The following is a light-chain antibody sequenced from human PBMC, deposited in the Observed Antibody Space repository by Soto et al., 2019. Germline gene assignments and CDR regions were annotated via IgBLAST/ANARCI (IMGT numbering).Light chain of an antibody. J-gene: IGKJ1*01. CDR2: GAS. Sequence: EIVLTQSPGTLSLSPGERATLSCRASQSVSSYLAWYQQKPGQAPRLLIYGASTRATGIPARFSGSGSGTEFTLTISSLQSEDFAVYYCQQYNNWPQWTFGQGTKVDIK. V-gene: IGKV3-15*01. CDR1: QSVSSY. CDR3: QQYNNWPQWT.